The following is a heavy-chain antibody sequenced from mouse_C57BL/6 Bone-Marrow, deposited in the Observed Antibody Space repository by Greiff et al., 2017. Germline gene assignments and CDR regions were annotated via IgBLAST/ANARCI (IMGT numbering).Heavy chain of an antibody. CDR1: GYAFTNYL. CDR3: ARGYYGSSYWYFDV. D-gene: IGHD1-1*01. V-gene: IGHV1-54*01. CDR2: INPGSGGT. J-gene: IGHJ1*03. Sequence: VQLQQSGAELVRPGTSVKVSCKASGYAFTNYLIEWVKQRPGQGLEWIGVINPGSGGTNYNEKFKGKATLTADTSSSTAYMQLSSLTSEDSAVYFCARGYYGSSYWYFDVWGTGTTVTVSS.